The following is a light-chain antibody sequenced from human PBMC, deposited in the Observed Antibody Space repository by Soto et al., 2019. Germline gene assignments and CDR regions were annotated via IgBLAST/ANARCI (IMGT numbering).Light chain of an antibody. CDR1: QSISIW. V-gene: IGKV1-5*01. J-gene: IGKJ1*01. Sequence: DIQMTQSPSTLSACVGDRVTITFRARQSISIWLAWYQQKPGKAPKLLIYDASILESGVPSRFSGSGSGTEFTLTISSLQPDDFATYYCQQYNSYRTFGQGTKVDI. CDR2: DAS. CDR3: QQYNSYRT.